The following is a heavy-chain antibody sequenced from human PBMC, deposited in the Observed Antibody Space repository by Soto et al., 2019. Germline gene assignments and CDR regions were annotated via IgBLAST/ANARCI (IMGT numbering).Heavy chain of an antibody. Sequence: QVQLVQSGAEVKKPGSSVKVSCKSSGGTFSTYGFFWVRQAPGQGLEWMGGIIPIFGTADYEQKFQDRVRLTTDESASTVYMELNSLKSEDTAVYYCARGGVRVFYSPFGIEPWGQGTLVSVSS. CDR2: IIPIFGTA. V-gene: IGHV1-69*01. CDR1: GGTFSTYG. J-gene: IGHJ5*02. CDR3: ARGGVRVFYSPFGIEP. D-gene: IGHD3-16*01.